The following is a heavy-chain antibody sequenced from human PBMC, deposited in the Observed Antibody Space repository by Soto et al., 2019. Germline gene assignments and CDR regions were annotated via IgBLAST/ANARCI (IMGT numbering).Heavy chain of an antibody. Sequence: SETLSLTCAVYGWSFSGYYWSWIRQPPGKGLEWIGEINHSGSTNYNPSLKSRVTISVDTSKNQFSLKLSSVTAADTAVYYCARGRRGYSYSNNWFDPWGQGTLVTVSS. CDR3: ARGRRGYSYSNNWFDP. D-gene: IGHD5-18*01. CDR2: INHSGST. J-gene: IGHJ5*02. CDR1: GWSFSGYY. V-gene: IGHV4-34*01.